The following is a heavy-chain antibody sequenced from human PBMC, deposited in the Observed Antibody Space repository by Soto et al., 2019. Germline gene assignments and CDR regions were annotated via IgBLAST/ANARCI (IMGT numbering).Heavy chain of an antibody. Sequence: GGSLRLSFEASGFTLSNYGLSWVRQAPGKGLEWVSAITGTEGTTYYVDSVQGRFTISRDNAKNSLYLQMNSLRAEDTAVYDCASGGYYFDYWGQGTLVTVSS. CDR2: ITGTEGTT. CDR1: GFTLSNYG. J-gene: IGHJ4*02. D-gene: IGHD3-16*01. V-gene: IGHV3-23*01. CDR3: ASGGYYFDY.